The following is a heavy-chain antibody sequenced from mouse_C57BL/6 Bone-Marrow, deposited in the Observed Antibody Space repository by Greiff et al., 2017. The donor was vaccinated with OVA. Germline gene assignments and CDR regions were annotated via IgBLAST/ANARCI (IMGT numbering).Heavy chain of an antibody. J-gene: IGHJ4*01. D-gene: IGHD2-3*01. CDR3: ARWLLQAMDY. V-gene: IGHV5-15*01. CDR1: GFTFSDYG. Sequence: EVKLMESGGGLVQPGGSLKLSCAASGFTFSDYGMAWVRQAPRKGPEWVAFISNLAYSIYYADTVTGRFTISRENAKNTLYLEMSSLRSEDTAMYYCARWLLQAMDYWGQGTLVTVSS. CDR2: ISNLAYSI.